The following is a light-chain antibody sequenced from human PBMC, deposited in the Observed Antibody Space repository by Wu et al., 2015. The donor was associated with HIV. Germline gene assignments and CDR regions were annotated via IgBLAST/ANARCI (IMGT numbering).Light chain of an antibody. CDR3: HQFGTSPYT. Sequence: EVVMTQSPATLSVSPGERVTFSCRASQSVSSNLAWYQQKPGQAPRLLIYGASSRATGIPDRFGGSESETDFTLTIDRVEPEDFAVYYCHQFGTSPYTFGQGTKLELK. V-gene: IGKV3-20*01. CDR2: GAS. J-gene: IGKJ2*01. CDR1: QSVSSN.